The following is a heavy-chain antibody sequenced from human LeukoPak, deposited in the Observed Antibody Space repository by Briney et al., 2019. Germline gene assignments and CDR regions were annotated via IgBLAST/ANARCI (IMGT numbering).Heavy chain of an antibody. J-gene: IGHJ6*02. D-gene: IGHD6-13*01. V-gene: IGHV1-2*02. CDR1: GYTFTGFY. Sequence: PSVKVSCKASGYTFTGFYMHWVRQAPGHGLEWMGWINPYSGDTNYAQKFQGRVTMARDTPISTAYMELSRLRSDDTAVYYCARDQGVAAAGSEYYYSGMNVWGQGTTVTVSS. CDR3: ARDQGVAAAGSEYYYSGMNV. CDR2: INPYSGDT.